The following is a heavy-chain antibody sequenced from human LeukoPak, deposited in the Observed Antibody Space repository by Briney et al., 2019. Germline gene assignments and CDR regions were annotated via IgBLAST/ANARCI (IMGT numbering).Heavy chain of an antibody. CDR3: ARDGPSTSCYLDY. CDR1: GFTFSSYA. Sequence: PGGSLRLSCAASGFTFSSYAMHWVRQAPGKGLEWVAVISYDGSNKYYADSVKGRSTISRDNSKNTLYLQMNSLRAEDTAVYYCARDGPSTSCYLDYWGQGTLVTVSS. D-gene: IGHD2-2*01. V-gene: IGHV3-30-3*01. CDR2: ISYDGSNK. J-gene: IGHJ4*02.